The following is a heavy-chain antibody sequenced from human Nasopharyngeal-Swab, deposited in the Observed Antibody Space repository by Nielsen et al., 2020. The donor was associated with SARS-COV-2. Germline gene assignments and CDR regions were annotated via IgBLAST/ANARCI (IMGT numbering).Heavy chain of an antibody. Sequence: SETLSLTCAVYGGSFSGYYWSWIRQPPGKGLEWIGEINHSGSTNYNPSLKSRVTISVDTSKNQFSLKLSSVTAADTAVYYCARGGHSSPGRLDYWGQGTLVTVSS. V-gene: IGHV4-34*01. CDR2: INHSGST. CDR1: GGSFSGYY. D-gene: IGHD6-13*01. CDR3: ARGGHSSPGRLDY. J-gene: IGHJ4*02.